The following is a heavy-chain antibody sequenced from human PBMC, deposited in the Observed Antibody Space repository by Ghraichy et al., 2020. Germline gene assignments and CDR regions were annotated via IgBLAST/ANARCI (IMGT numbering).Heavy chain of an antibody. CDR1: GGSISSSNYY. V-gene: IGHV4-39*01. CDR2: IYYSGTT. CDR3: ARRGGYSYGHRYYFDY. Sequence: SQTLSLTCTVSGGSISSSNYYWGWIRQPPGKGLEWIGSIYYSGTTYYDPSLKSRVTISVDTSKNQFSLKLSSVTAADTAVYYCARRGGYSYGHRYYFDYWGPGTLVTVSS. D-gene: IGHD5-18*01. J-gene: IGHJ4*02.